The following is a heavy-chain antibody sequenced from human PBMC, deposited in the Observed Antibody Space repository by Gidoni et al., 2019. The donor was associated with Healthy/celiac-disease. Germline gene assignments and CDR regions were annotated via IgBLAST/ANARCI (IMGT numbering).Heavy chain of an antibody. CDR2: IYYSGST. D-gene: IGHD6-19*01. J-gene: IGHJ6*02. V-gene: IGHV4-39*01. CDR1: GGSISSSSYY. Sequence: QLQLQESGPGLVKPSETLSLTCTVSGGSISSSSYYWGWIRQPPGKGLEWIGSIYYSGSTYYNPSLKSRVTISVDTSKNQFSLKLSSVTAADTAVYYCARHLRLGYYYGMDVWGQGTTVTVSS. CDR3: ARHLRLGYYYGMDV.